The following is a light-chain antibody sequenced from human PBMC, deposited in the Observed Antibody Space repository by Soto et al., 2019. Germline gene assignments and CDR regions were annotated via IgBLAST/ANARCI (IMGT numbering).Light chain of an antibody. CDR2: DVS. J-gene: IGLJ3*02. V-gene: IGLV2-11*01. CDR1: SSDVGGYNF. Sequence: QSALTQPRSVSGSPGQSVTISCTGTSSDVGGYNFVSWYQQHPGKAPKLMIYDVSKRPSGVPDRFSGSKSGNTASLTISGLXXXXEADYYCCSYAGSYTWLFGGGTKL. CDR3: CSYAGSYTWL.